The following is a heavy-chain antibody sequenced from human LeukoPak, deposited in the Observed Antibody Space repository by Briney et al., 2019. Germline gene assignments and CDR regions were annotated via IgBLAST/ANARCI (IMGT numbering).Heavy chain of an antibody. CDR2: ISSSTSTI. J-gene: IGHJ4*02. CDR1: GFTFSNYE. V-gene: IGHV3-48*03. Sequence: QPGGSLRLSCAASGFTFSNYEMNWVRQAPGKGLEWVSYISSSTSTIYYADSVKDRFTISRDNAKNSLYLQMNSLRDDDTAVYYCARDPGLDYWGQGTLVTVSS. CDR3: ARDPGLDY.